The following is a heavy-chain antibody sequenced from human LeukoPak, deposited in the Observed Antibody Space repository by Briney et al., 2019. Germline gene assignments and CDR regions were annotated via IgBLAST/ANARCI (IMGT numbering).Heavy chain of an antibody. CDR1: GFTFSSYA. J-gene: IGHJ4*02. V-gene: IGHV3-23*01. Sequence: GGSLRLSCAASGFTFSSYAMTWVRQAPGKGLEWVSAISVSGGSTYYADSVKGRFTISRDNSKNTLYVQMNSLRAEDTAVYYCAKDLLAATIDYYFDYWGQGTLVTVSS. CDR3: AKDLLAATIDYYFDY. CDR2: ISVSGGST. D-gene: IGHD5-12*01.